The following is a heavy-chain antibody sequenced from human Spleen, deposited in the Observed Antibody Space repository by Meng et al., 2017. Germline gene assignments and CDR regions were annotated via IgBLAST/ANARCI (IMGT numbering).Heavy chain of an antibody. D-gene: IGHD5-18*01. J-gene: IGHJ2*01. V-gene: IGHV4-39*01. Sequence: QLQVQESGPGLVKPSEPLSLTCSGSGGSVSSSSFYWLWIRQPPGITLEWIGSIDYSTDVHYNASLKSRVTMSIDTSKKQISLKLNSVTAADTAVYYCTRGTYTFGHFWYFDLWGHGTLVTVSS. CDR2: IDYSTDV. CDR3: TRGTYTFGHFWYFDL. CDR1: GGSVSSSSFY.